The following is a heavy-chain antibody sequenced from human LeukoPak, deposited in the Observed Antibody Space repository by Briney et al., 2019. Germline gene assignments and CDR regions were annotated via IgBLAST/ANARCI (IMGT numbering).Heavy chain of an antibody. J-gene: IGHJ4*02. Sequence: PGGALRLSCAASGFIFGRYAMSWVRQAPGKGVEGVSSISGSGGSTYYADSVKGRFTISRDNSKNTLYLQMNSLRAEDTAVYYCAKGGMRYYFDYWGQGTLVTVSS. CDR3: AKGGMRYYFDY. V-gene: IGHV3-23*01. CDR1: GFIFGRYA. D-gene: IGHD3-16*01. CDR2: ISGSGGST.